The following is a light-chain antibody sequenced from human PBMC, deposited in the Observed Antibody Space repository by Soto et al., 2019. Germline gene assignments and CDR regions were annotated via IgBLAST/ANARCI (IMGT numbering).Light chain of an antibody. V-gene: IGLV2-14*01. CDR2: EVT. CDR3: ISYTTTSTYV. J-gene: IGLJ1*01. Sequence: QSALTQPASVYGSPGQSIIISCSGTSSDVGGYNLVSWYQQHPGKAPKLLIYEVTNRPSGISNRFSGSKSGNTASLTISGLQADDEADYYCISYTTTSTYVFGTGTKLTVL. CDR1: SSDVGGYNL.